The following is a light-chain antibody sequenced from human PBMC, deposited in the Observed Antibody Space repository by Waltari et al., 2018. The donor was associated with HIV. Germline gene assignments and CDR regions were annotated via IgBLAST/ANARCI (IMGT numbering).Light chain of an antibody. Sequence: QSALTQPASVSGSPGQSITISCPGTSRDVGGYNYVSRYQHTPGKAPKLMIYDVSNRPSGVSNRFSGSKSGNTASLTISGLQAEDEADYYCNSYTTSSTLHVVFGGGTKLTVL. CDR2: DVS. V-gene: IGLV2-14*03. CDR3: NSYTTSSTLHVV. J-gene: IGLJ2*01. CDR1: SRDVGGYNY.